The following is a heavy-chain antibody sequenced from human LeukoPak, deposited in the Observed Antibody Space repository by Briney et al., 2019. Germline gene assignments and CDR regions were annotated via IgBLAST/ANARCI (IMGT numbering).Heavy chain of an antibody. Sequence: SVKVSCKASGGTFSSYAISWVRQAPGQGLEWMGRIIPILGIANYAQKFQGRVTMTRDTSTSTVYMELSSLRSEGTAVYYCARDRGRYYYDSSGYRSPGFDYWGQGTLVTVSS. CDR3: ARDRGRYYYDSSGYRSPGFDY. J-gene: IGHJ4*02. D-gene: IGHD3-22*01. CDR1: GGTFSSYA. V-gene: IGHV1-69*04. CDR2: IIPILGIA.